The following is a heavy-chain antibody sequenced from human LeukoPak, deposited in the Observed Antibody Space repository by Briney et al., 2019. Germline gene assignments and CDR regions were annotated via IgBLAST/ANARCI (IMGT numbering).Heavy chain of an antibody. V-gene: IGHV3-21*01. D-gene: IGHD3-3*01. CDR2: IRFTGSYI. J-gene: IGHJ4*02. Sequence: PGGSLRLSCAASGFTFSSYSMNWVRQAPGRGLEWVSSIRFTGSYIYYADSVKGRFTISRDDAKNLLSLQMISLRVEDTAVYYCARAGGYDFWIDYWGQGALVTVSS. CDR3: ARAGGYDFWIDY. CDR1: GFTFSSYS.